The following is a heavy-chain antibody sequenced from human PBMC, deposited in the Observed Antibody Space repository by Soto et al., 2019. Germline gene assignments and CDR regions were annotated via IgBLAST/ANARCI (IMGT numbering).Heavy chain of an antibody. Sequence: WRRWIRKQTGKGLEWMGEIYHSGSTNYNPSLKSRVTISVDKSKNQFSLKLSSVTAADTAVYYCAREGGYCSSTSCYIQYLYFYGMDVWCTGPKVTV. J-gene: IGHJ6*04. CDR3: AREGGYCSSTSCYIQYLYFYGMDV. D-gene: IGHD2-2*02. V-gene: IGHV4-4*02. CDR1: W. CDR2: IYHSGST.